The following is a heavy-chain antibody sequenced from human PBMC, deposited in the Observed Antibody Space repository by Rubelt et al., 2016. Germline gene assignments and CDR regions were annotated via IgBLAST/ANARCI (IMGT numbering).Heavy chain of an antibody. V-gene: IGHV4-39*01. Sequence: QLQLQESGPGLVKPSETLPLTCTVSGGSISSSSYYWGWIRQPPGKGLEWIGSIYYSGSTNYNPSLKIRVTISGNTSKNQFSLKLSSVTAADTAVYYCARHLHDDSSGWYYYFDYWGQGTLVTVSS. CDR3: ARHLHDDSSGWYYYFDY. J-gene: IGHJ4*02. CDR2: IYYSGST. D-gene: IGHD6-19*01. CDR1: GGSISSSSYY.